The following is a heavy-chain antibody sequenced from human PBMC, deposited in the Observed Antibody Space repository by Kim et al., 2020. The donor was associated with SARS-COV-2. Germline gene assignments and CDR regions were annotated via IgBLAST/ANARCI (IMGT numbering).Heavy chain of an antibody. V-gene: IGHV3-53*04. CDR3: SRDRNSYVDYCYYGMDV. J-gene: IGHJ6*01. CDR1: GFTVSSNY. Sequence: GGSLRLSCAASGFTVSSNYMSWVRQAPGKGLEWVSDIYSGRSTYYAVSVKGRFTISRHNSKNTLHLQMNSLRAADTAVYYCSRDRNSYVDYCYYGMDVSG. CDR2: IYSGRST. D-gene: IGHD5-18*01.